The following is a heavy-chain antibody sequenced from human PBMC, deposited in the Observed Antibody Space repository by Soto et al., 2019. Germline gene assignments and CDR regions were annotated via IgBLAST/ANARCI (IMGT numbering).Heavy chain of an antibody. CDR3: VGGRYCYGSEVAK. J-gene: IGHJ1*01. D-gene: IGHD2-15*01. V-gene: IGHV4-38-2*02. Sequence: SETLSLTCTVGGYPTCHGCNWGWTRQSPEKGLEWIRTIYHTGTTYYNPSLKSRVIMSLYTSKNQFSLNLKPVTASDTSVYYCVGGRYCYGSEVAKWGQGTMVTVSS. CDR2: IYHTGTT. CDR1: GYPTCHGCN.